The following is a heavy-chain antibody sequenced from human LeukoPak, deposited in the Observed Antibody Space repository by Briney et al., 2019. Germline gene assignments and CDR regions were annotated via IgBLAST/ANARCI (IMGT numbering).Heavy chain of an antibody. V-gene: IGHV3-53*01. D-gene: IGHD5-24*01. CDR1: GFTFSDTY. J-gene: IGHJ4*02. CDR2: IYPNGNI. CDR3: ARTFRSGDGYKVGYFDY. Sequence: PGGSLRLSCAASGFTFSDTYMSWVRQAPGKGLEWDSLIYPNGNIYYADSVKGRFTISRDNSKNTLFLQMNSLRAEDTAIYYCARTFRSGDGYKVGYFDYWGQGTLVTVSS.